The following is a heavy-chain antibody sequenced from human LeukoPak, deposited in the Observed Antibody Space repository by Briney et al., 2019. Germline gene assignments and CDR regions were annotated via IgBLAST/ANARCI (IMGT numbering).Heavy chain of an antibody. J-gene: IGHJ4*02. Sequence: GSLRLSCAASGFTFSSYAMSWIRQPPGKGLEWIGEINHSGSTNYNPSLKSRVTISVDTSKNQFSLKLSSVTAADTAVYYCARGRGAAATRGQGTLVTVSS. CDR2: INHSGST. D-gene: IGHD6-13*01. V-gene: IGHV4-34*01. CDR3: ARGRGAAAT. CDR1: GFTFSSYA.